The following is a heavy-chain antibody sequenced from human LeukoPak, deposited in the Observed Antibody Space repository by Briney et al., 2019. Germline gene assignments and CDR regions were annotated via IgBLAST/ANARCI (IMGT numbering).Heavy chain of an antibody. CDR1: GFPFTNNP. J-gene: IGHJ4*02. CDR2: ISNDITTT. Sequence: GGSLRLSCVVSGFPFTNNPMNWVRQAPGKGLEWVSYISNDITTTYYAESVKGRFTISRDNARNSLYLQMNSLRVEDTAVYYCARDGGKSYAIDYWGQGTLVTVSS. V-gene: IGHV3-48*01. CDR3: ARDGGKSYAIDY. D-gene: IGHD5-18*01.